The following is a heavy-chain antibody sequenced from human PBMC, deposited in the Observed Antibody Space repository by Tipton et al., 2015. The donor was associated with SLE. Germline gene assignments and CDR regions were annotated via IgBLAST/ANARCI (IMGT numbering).Heavy chain of an antibody. J-gene: IGHJ5*02. CDR1: GGSVSSYY. D-gene: IGHD2-2*01. CDR3: AREPAASGWFDP. CDR2: VSYSGST. Sequence: TLSLTCAVYGGSVSSYYWSWIRQPPGKGLEWIGCVSYSGSTNYNPSLRSRVTISIDTSRNQFSLKLSSVTAADTAVYYCAREPAASGWFDPWGQGALVTVSS. V-gene: IGHV4-59*02.